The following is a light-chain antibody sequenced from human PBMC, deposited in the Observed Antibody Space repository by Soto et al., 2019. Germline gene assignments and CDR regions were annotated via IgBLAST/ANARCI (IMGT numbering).Light chain of an antibody. CDR1: SSNIGSNY. CDR2: RNN. Sequence: QSVLTQPPSASGTPGQRVTISCSGSSSNIGSNYVYWYQQLTGTAPKLLIYRNNQRPSGVPDRFSGSKSGTSASLAISGLRSEDEGDYYCAAWDDSLSGPVFGTGTKVTVL. V-gene: IGLV1-47*01. J-gene: IGLJ1*01. CDR3: AAWDDSLSGPV.